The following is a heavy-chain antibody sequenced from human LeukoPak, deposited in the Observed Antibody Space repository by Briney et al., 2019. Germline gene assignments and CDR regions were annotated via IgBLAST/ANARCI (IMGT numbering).Heavy chain of an antibody. CDR3: AKETKTGGAYYFDY. CDR2: IRSSGDIT. Sequence: GRSLRLSCVASGFAFSTYAMSWVRQAPGKGLEWVSAIRSSGDITYYADSVKGRFTISRDNGKNSPYLQMNSLRAEDTAVYYCAKETKTGGAYYFDYWGQGTLVTVSS. V-gene: IGHV3-23*01. CDR1: GFAFSTYA. J-gene: IGHJ4*02. D-gene: IGHD1-14*01.